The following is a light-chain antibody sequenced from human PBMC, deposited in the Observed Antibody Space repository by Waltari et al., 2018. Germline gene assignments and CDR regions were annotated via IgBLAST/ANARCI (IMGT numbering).Light chain of an antibody. CDR2: DVT. CDR1: SNDVGGYNY. V-gene: IGLV2-11*01. CDR3: CSYAGTSSYV. J-gene: IGLJ1*01. Sequence: QSALTQPRSVSGSPAQSVTISCTGTSNDVGGYNYVSCYQHHPGKAPKLMIYDVTKRPSGVPDRFSGSKSANTASLTISGLQAEDEADYYCCSYAGTSSYVFGTGTKVTVI.